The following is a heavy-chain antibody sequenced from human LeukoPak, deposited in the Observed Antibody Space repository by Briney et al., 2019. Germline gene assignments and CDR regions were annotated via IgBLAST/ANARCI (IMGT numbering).Heavy chain of an antibody. Sequence: SGGSLRLSFAASGFTFSSYWMHWVRQAPGKGLVWVSRINSDGSSTSYADSVKGRFTISRDNAKNTLYLQMNSLRAEDTAVYYCASGHPYSSLGNYWGQGTLVTVSS. CDR2: INSDGSST. V-gene: IGHV3-74*01. CDR3: ASGHPYSSLGNY. CDR1: GFTFSSYW. J-gene: IGHJ4*02. D-gene: IGHD6-13*01.